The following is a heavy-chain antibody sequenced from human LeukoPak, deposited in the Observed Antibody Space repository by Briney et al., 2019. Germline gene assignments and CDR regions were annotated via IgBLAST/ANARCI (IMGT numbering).Heavy chain of an antibody. J-gene: IGHJ5*02. CDR3: AKDGPRGYYDFWSGYYMARNWFDP. CDR2: ISGDGGST. D-gene: IGHD3-3*01. Sequence: GGSLRLSCAASGFTFDDYAMHWVRQAPGKGLEWVSLISGDGGSTYCADSVKGRFTISRDNSKNSLYLQMNSLRTEDTALYYCAKDGPRGYYDFWSGYYMARNWFDPWGQGTLVTVSS. CDR1: GFTFDDYA. V-gene: IGHV3-43*02.